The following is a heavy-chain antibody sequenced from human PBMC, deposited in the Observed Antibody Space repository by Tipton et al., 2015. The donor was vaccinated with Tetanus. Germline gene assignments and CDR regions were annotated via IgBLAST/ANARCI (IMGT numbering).Heavy chain of an antibody. Sequence: SLRLSCVGSGLTFDDYGVHWVRQVPGRGLEWVAGILSDNPHTDYADSVRGRFTISGDNAKNSVFLQMNSLKIEDTALYYCTKDLVPGGADVWGQGTTVTVSS. CDR2: ILSDNPHT. J-gene: IGHJ6*02. D-gene: IGHD3-10*01. V-gene: IGHV3-9*01. CDR1: GLTFDDYG. CDR3: TKDLVPGGADV.